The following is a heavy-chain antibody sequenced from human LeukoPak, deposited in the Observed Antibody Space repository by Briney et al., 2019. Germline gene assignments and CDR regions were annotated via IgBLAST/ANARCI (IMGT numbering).Heavy chain of an antibody. Sequence: SETLSLTCTVSGGSISTITYYWGWIRQPAGKGLEWIGLIHSSGSTSYTSSLQSRIAMSIDTSKNQFSLNLRTVTAADTAVYFCAASLFRVNVVRGPTAFDYWGQGTLVTVSS. CDR3: AASLFRVNVVRGPTAFDY. D-gene: IGHD3-10*01. J-gene: IGHJ4*02. CDR2: IHSSGST. V-gene: IGHV4-61*05. CDR1: GGSISTITYY.